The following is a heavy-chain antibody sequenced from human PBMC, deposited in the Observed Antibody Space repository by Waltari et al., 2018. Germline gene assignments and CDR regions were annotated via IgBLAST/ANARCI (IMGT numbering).Heavy chain of an antibody. V-gene: IGHV1-69*12. D-gene: IGHD1-26*01. CDR3: AKRIVGGPFDV. CDR1: GGSFGPYA. J-gene: IGHJ3*01. Sequence: QVHLVQSGAEVRKPGSSVKVSCEASGGSFGPYAIAWVRQAPGQGLEWMAGIIPIYGTPNYAQKFQGRVNVAADELTRTAYMELSSLRSDDTAIYYCAKRIVGGPFDVWGQGTMVTVSP. CDR2: IIPIYGTP.